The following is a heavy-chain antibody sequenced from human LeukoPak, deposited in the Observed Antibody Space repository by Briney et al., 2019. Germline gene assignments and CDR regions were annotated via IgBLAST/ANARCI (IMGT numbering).Heavy chain of an antibody. V-gene: IGHV4-39*01. CDR2: IYYSGST. CDR3: ARVGGSYRGYYFDY. Sequence: PSETLSLTCTVSGGSISSSSYYWGWIRQPPGKGLEWIGSIYYSGSTYYNPSLKSRVTISVDTSKNQFSLKLSSVTAADTAVYYCARVGGSYRGYYFDYWGQGTLVTVSS. CDR1: GGSISSSSYY. J-gene: IGHJ4*02. D-gene: IGHD1-26*01.